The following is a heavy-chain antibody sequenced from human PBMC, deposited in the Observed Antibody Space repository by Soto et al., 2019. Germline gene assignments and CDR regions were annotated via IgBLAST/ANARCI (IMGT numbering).Heavy chain of an antibody. CDR1: GYTFTSYD. CDR2: MNPNSGNT. CDR3: ARGIKGYDILTGYYAANWFDP. V-gene: IGHV1-8*01. J-gene: IGHJ5*02. D-gene: IGHD3-9*01. Sequence: GASVKVSCKASGYTFTSYDINWVRQATGQGLEWMGWMNPNSGNTGYAQKFQGRVTMTRNTSISTAYMELSSLRSEDTAVYYCARGIKGYDILTGYYAANWFDPWGQGTLVTVSS.